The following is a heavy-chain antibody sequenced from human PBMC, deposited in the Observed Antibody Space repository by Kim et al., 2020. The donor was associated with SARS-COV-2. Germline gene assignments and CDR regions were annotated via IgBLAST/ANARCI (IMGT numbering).Heavy chain of an antibody. V-gene: IGHV4-59*09. D-gene: IGHD6-13*01. Sequence: PALKSRVTISIDTSRNQFALNLSSVTAADTAVYYCARGSSSSRPNFDYWGQGTLVTISS. J-gene: IGHJ4*02. CDR3: ARGSSSSRPNFDY.